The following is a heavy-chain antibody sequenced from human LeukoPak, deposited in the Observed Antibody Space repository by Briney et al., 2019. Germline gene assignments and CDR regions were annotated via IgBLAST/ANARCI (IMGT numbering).Heavy chain of an antibody. Sequence: PGGSLRLSCAASGFXFTTYNIIWVRQAPGKGQEWVSSIRGSSNYVHYADSVRGRFTISRDNAKNSLYLQMNSLRAEDTAVYYCARLDISAWFSDYWGQGTLVTVSS. J-gene: IGHJ4*02. CDR1: GFXFTTYN. CDR2: IRGSSNYV. V-gene: IGHV3-21*01. D-gene: IGHD5-12*01. CDR3: ARLDISAWFSDY.